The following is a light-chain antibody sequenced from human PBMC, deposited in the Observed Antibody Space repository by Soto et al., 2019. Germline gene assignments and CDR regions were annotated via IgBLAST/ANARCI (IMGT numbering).Light chain of an antibody. Sequence: EVVLTQSPVTLSLSPGERATLSCRVSQSVSGNYLAWYQQKPGQAPRLLMSGASNRATGIPDGFTGSGSGTDFTLTISRLEPEDFAVYYCHQYGSSPPTFGQGTKVDIK. J-gene: IGKJ1*01. CDR2: GAS. CDR1: QSVSGNY. V-gene: IGKV3-20*01. CDR3: HQYGSSPPT.